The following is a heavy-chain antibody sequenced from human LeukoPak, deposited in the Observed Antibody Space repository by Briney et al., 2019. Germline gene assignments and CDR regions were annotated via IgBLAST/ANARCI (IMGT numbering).Heavy chain of an antibody. CDR1: GFTFSDYS. V-gene: IGHV3-11*01. CDR3: AGLYSSGRDY. J-gene: IGHJ4*02. CDR2: ISGGGINT. D-gene: IGHD6-19*01. Sequence: GGSLRLSCAVSGFTFSDYSMNWIRQAPGKGLEWVSYISGGGINTDYADSVKGRFTISRDKTKNSLYLQMNSLRAEDTALYYCAGLYSSGRDYWGQGTLVTVSS.